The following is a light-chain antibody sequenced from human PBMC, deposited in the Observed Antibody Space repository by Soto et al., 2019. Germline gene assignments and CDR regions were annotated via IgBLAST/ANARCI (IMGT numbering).Light chain of an antibody. V-gene: IGKV3-15*01. CDR2: GAS. CDR1: QSISDT. Sequence: EIVMTQSPATLSVSPGGRATLSCRASQSISDTLAWYQQKPGQAPRLLIHGASTRATGFKARFSGSGSGTDFTLTISSLQSEDFAVYYCQKYNNWQWTFGQGNK. J-gene: IGKJ1*01. CDR3: QKYNNWQWT.